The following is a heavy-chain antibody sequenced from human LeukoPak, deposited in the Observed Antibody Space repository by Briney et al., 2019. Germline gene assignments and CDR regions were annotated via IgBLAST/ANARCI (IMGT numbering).Heavy chain of an antibody. CDR1: GYTFTGYY. J-gene: IGHJ6*02. CDR2: INPNSGGT. V-gene: IGHV1-2*02. CDR3: ARVVCCSSTSWAWGSSHGYYYYGMDV. Sequence: ASVKVSCKASGYTFTGYYMHWVRQAPGQGLEWMGWINPNSGGTNYAQKFQGRVTMTRGTSISTAYMELSRLRSDDTAVYYCARVVCCSSTSWAWGSSHGYYYYGMDVWGQGTTVTVSS. D-gene: IGHD2-2*01.